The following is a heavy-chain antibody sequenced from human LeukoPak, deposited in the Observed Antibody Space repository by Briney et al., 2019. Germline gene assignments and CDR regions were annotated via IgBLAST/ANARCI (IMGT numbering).Heavy chain of an antibody. V-gene: IGHV1-2*02. CDR3: ARVGSIFGEYYYYYYMDV. CDR1: GYTFTGYY. J-gene: IGHJ6*03. CDR2: INPNSGGT. Sequence: ASVKVSCKASGYTFTGYYMHWVRQAPGQGLEWMGWINPNSGGTNYAQKFQGRVTMTRDTSISTAYMELSRLRSDDTAVYYCARVGSIFGEYYYYYYMDVWGKGTTVTVSS. D-gene: IGHD3-3*01.